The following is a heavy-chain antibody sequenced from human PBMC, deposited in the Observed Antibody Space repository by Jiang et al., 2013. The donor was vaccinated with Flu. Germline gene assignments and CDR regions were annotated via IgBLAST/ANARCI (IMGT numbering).Heavy chain of an antibody. D-gene: IGHD3-16*01. J-gene: IGHJ4*02. V-gene: IGHV4-39*01. CDR1: GGSISSSSYY. CDR2: IYYSGST. Sequence: PGLVKPSQTLSLTCAVSGGSISSSSYYVGLDPARPQGKGLEWIGSIYYSGSTYYNPSLKSRVTISVDTSKNQFSLKLSSVTAADTAVYYCAEGLMGVYFDYWGQGTLVTVSS. CDR3: AEGLMGVYFDY.